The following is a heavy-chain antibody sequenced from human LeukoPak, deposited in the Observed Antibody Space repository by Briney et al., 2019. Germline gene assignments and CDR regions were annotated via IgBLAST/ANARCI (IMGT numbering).Heavy chain of an antibody. J-gene: IGHJ5*02. CDR2: INHSGST. Sequence: SETLSLTCAVYGGSFSGYYWSWIRQPPGKGLEWIGEINHSGSTNYNPSLKSRVTISVDTSKNQFSLKLSSVTAADTAVYYCARLYHGARAWFGELFRNWFDPWGQGTLVTVSS. D-gene: IGHD3-10*01. CDR3: ARLYHGARAWFGELFRNWFDP. V-gene: IGHV4-34*01. CDR1: GGSFSGYY.